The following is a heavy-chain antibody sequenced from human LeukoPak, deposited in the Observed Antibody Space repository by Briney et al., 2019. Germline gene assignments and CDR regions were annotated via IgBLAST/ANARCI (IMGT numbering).Heavy chain of an antibody. D-gene: IGHD1-26*01. CDR3: ARGYSGTYRVDY. CDR2: INTDGTNT. V-gene: IGHV3-74*01. CDR1: GFTFSSYW. Sequence: GGSLRLSCAASGFTFSSYWMHWVRQAPGKGLVWVSRINTDGTNTNYTDSVKGRFSIPRDNAKNTMYLQMSSLRAEDTALYYCARGYSGTYRVDYWGQGTLVTVSS. J-gene: IGHJ4*02.